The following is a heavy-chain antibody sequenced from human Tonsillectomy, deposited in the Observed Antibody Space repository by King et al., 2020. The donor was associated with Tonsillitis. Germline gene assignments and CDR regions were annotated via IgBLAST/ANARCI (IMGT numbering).Heavy chain of an antibody. Sequence: VQLVESGGGVVQPGRSLRLSCAASGFTFSTYGMHWVRQAPGKGLQWVAVIWSDGSNKDYADSVKGRFTISRDNSKNTLYLQMNSLRAADTAVYYCARGATGPTYWGQGTLVTVSS. CDR2: IWSDGSNK. CDR1: GFTFSTYG. CDR3: ARGATGPTY. V-gene: IGHV3-33*01. D-gene: IGHD1/OR15-1a*01. J-gene: IGHJ4*02.